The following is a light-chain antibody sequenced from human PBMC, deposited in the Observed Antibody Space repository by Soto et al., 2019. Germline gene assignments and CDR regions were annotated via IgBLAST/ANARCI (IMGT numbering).Light chain of an antibody. Sequence: QSVLTQEPSRTVSPGGTVTLTCASSTGAVTSGSYPSWFQQKPGQAPRALIYSTSNTHSWTPARFSGSLLGGKAALTLSGVQPEDEAEYYCLLYYGGAQVFGGGTKVNVL. J-gene: IGLJ2*01. V-gene: IGLV7-43*01. CDR3: LLYYGGAQV. CDR1: TGAVTSGSY. CDR2: STS.